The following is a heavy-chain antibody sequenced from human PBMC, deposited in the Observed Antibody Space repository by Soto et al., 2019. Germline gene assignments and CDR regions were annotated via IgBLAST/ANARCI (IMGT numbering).Heavy chain of an antibody. V-gene: IGHV1-69*01. D-gene: IGHD1-26*01. CDR1: GGTFSTYA. CDR3: ARGVGAYYFDY. CDR2: IIPIFGTT. J-gene: IGHJ4*02. Sequence: QVQLVQSGAEVKKPGSSVKVSCKASGGTFSTYAITWVRQAPGQGLEWLGGIIPIFGTTDYARKFQGRGTITADESTSTGFIELSSLTSEDTAVYYCARGVGAYYFDYWGQGTLVTVSS.